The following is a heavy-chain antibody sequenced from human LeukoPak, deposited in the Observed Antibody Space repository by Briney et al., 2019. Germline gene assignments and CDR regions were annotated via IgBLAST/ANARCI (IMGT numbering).Heavy chain of an antibody. CDR1: GDSITNYNYY. CDR3: ARAETDHYYFVY. Sequence: PWETLSLTCTVSGDSITNYNYYGSWVRQPDGKGLEWIGRVYPRGNTNYTPYIPSLTGRVRISIDASRNQFSLILASVTAADTAVYYCARAETDHYYFVYLGQGILVTVSS. CDR2: VYPRGNT. D-gene: IGHD3-10*01. J-gene: IGHJ4*02. V-gene: IGHV4-61*02.